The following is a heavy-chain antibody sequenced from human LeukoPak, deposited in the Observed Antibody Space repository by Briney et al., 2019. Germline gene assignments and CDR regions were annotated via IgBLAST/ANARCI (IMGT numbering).Heavy chain of an antibody. V-gene: IGHV1-69*13. CDR2: IIPIFGTA. D-gene: IGHD3-22*01. CDR3: AGAQYYYDSSGYRNFDY. CDR1: GGTFSSYA. J-gene: IGHJ4*02. Sequence: SVKVSCKASGGTFSSYAISWVRQAPGQGLEWMGGIIPIFGTANYAQKFQGRVTITADESTSTAYMELSSLRSEDTAVYYCAGAQYYYDSSGYRNFDYWGQGTLVTVSS.